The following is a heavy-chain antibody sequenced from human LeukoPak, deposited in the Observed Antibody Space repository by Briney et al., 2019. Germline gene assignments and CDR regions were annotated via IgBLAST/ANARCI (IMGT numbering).Heavy chain of an antibody. CDR2: IIPIFGTA. CDR1: GGTFSSYA. Sequence: SVKVSCKASGGTFSSYAISWVRQAPGQGLEWMGGIIPIFGTANYAQKFQGRVTITADESTSTAYMELSSLRSEDTAVYYCATPYPRDYDSPWAFDTWGQGTMVTVSS. J-gene: IGHJ3*02. D-gene: IGHD3-22*01. CDR3: ATPYPRDYDSPWAFDT. V-gene: IGHV1-69*13.